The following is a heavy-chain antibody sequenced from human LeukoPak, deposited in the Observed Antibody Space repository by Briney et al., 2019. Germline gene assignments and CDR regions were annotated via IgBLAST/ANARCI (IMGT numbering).Heavy chain of an antibody. V-gene: IGHV3-53*01. CDR2: IYSGGST. CDR1: GFTVSSNY. Sequence: GGSLRLSCAASGFTVSSNYMSWVRQAPGKGLEWVSVIYSGGSTYYADSVKGRFTNSRDNSKNTLYLQMNSLRAEDTAVYYCARSLLAGYYNYWGQGTLVTVSS. J-gene: IGHJ4*02. D-gene: IGHD3-9*01. CDR3: ARSLLAGYYNY.